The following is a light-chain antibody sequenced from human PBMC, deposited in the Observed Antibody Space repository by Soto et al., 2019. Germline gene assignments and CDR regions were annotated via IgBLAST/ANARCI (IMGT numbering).Light chain of an antibody. Sequence: QSVLTQPASVSGSPGQSITISCTGTSSDVGGYNYVSWYQQLPGKAPKLIIYDVSNRPSGVSNRFSASKSANAASLTISGLQAEDEADYYCSSYTSSTTLYVFGSGTKVTDL. CDR2: DVS. J-gene: IGLJ1*01. CDR1: SSDVGGYNY. CDR3: SSYTSSTTLYV. V-gene: IGLV2-14*03.